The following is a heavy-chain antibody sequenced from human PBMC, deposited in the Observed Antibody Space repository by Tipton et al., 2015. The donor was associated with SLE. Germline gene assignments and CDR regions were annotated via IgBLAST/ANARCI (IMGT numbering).Heavy chain of an antibody. CDR3: AKDYNHDNADYN. D-gene: IGHD4-17*01. CDR2: VYYTGTT. Sequence: TLSLTCSVSGGSISSSPYFWGWIRQTPGKGLEWIGTVYYTGTTYYSPSLKSRVTISVDTSKNHFSLLLSAVTAADTAVYYCAKDYNHDNADYNWGQGTLVIVSS. V-gene: IGHV4-39*07. CDR1: GGSISSSPYF. J-gene: IGHJ4*02.